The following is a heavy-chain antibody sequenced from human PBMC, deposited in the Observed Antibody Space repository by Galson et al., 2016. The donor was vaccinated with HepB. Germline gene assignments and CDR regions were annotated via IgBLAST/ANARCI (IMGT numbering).Heavy chain of an antibody. CDR3: ARDSASFYYDSRFHPHDY. CDR2: ITAGSTST. Sequence: SLRLSCAASGFTFRSHAMSWVRQAPGRGLEWVSSITAGSTSTFYADSVKGRFTMSRDNSKNTLYLQMNSLRAEDTAIYYCARDSASFYYDSRFHPHDYWGQGTLVTVSS. V-gene: IGHV3-23*01. CDR1: GFTFRSHA. D-gene: IGHD3-22*01. J-gene: IGHJ4*02.